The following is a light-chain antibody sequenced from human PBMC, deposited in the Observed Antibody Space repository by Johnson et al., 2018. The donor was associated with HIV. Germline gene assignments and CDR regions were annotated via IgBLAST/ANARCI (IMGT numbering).Light chain of an antibody. CDR1: SSNIGNNY. Sequence: QSVLTQSPSVSAAPGQKVTISCSGSSSNIGNNYVSWYQQLPGTAPKLLIYDNNKRPSGIPDRFSGSKSGTSATLGITGLQTGDEADYYCGTWDSSLSVPYVFGTGTKVTV. J-gene: IGLJ1*01. CDR3: GTWDSSLSVPYV. CDR2: DNN. V-gene: IGLV1-51*01.